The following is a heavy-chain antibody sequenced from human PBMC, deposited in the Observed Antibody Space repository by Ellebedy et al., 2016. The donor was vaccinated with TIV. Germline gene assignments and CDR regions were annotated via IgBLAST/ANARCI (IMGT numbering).Heavy chain of an antibody. CDR2: IGTAGDT. CDR1: GFTFRSYD. CDR3: ARVRFGETAVDY. D-gene: IGHD3-16*01. J-gene: IGHJ4*02. Sequence: PGGSLRLSCAASGFTFRSYDMHWVRKATGKGLEWVSAIGTAGDTYYPGSVKGRFTISRENATNSLYLQMNSLRAEDTAVDYCARVRFGETAVDYWGQGTLVTVSS. V-gene: IGHV3-13*01.